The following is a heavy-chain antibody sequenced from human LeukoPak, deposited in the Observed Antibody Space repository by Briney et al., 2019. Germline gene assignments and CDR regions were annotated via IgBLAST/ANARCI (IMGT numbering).Heavy chain of an antibody. Sequence: GGSLRLSCAASAFTFSSYSMNWVRQAPGKGLEWVSYISSGGSTTYYADSVKGRFTISRDNAQKSLYLQMNSLRAEDTAVYYCASYCSTTSCYAVDYWGQGTLVTVSS. CDR2: ISSGGSTT. V-gene: IGHV3-48*01. CDR1: AFTFSSYS. D-gene: IGHD2-2*01. CDR3: ASYCSTTSCYAVDY. J-gene: IGHJ4*02.